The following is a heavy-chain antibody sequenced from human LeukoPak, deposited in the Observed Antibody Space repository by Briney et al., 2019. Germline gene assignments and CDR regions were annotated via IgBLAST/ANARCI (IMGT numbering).Heavy chain of an antibody. V-gene: IGHV4-59*01. J-gene: IGHJ3*02. CDR3: ARVWRYYYDSSGYSYAFDI. D-gene: IGHD3-22*01. CDR2: IYYSGST. CDR1: GGSTSSYY. Sequence: SETLSLTCTVPGGSTSSYYWSWIRQPPGKGLEWIGYIYYSGSTNYNPSLKSRVTISVDTSKNQFSLKLSSVTAADTAVYYCARVWRYYYDSSGYSYAFDIWGQGTMVTVSS.